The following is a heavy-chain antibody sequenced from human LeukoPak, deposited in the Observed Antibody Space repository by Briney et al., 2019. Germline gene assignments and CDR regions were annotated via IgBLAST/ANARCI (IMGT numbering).Heavy chain of an antibody. CDR1: GDSISGYY. V-gene: IGHV4-59*01. Sequence: SETLSLTCTVPGDSISGYYWTWIRQPPGKGLEWSGYIYYSGSINYNPSLKSRITISVDTSKNQFSLRLSSVTAADTAVYYCARLRGNYFPDYWGQGTLVTVSS. J-gene: IGHJ4*02. CDR2: IYYSGSI. CDR3: ARLRGNYFPDY. D-gene: IGHD2/OR15-2a*01.